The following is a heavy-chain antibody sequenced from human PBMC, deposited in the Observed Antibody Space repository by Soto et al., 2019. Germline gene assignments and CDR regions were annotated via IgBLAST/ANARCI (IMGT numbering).Heavy chain of an antibody. V-gene: IGHV1-69*13. J-gene: IGHJ6*02. CDR1: GGTFSSYA. Sequence: GASVKVSCKASGGTFSSYAISWVRQAPGQGLEWMGGIIPIFGTANYAQKFQGRVTITADESTSTAYMELSSLRSEDTAVYYCARERGGGNSSLWSSDYYYGMDVWGQGTTVTVSS. D-gene: IGHD2-21*02. CDR2: IIPIFGTA. CDR3: ARERGGGNSSLWSSDYYYGMDV.